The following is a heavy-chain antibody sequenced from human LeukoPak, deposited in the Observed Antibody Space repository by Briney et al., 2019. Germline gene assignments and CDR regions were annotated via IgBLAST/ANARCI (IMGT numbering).Heavy chain of an antibody. CDR3: AKDFFSSGWYGYPTSDY. Sequence: GGSLRLSCAASGFTFTSYGMHWVRQAPGKGLEWVAVISYDGSNKYYADSVEGRFTISRDNSKNTLYLQMNSLRAEDTAVYYCAKDFFSSGWYGYPTSDYWGQGTLVTVSS. CDR1: GFTFTSYG. CDR2: ISYDGSNK. J-gene: IGHJ4*02. D-gene: IGHD6-19*01. V-gene: IGHV3-30*18.